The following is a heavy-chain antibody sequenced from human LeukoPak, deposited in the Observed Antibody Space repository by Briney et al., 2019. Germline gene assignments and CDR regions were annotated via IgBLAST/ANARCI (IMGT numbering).Heavy chain of an antibody. Sequence: SSETLSLTCTVSGGSISSSSYYWGWIRQPPGKGLEWIGSIYYSGSTYYNPSLKSRVTISVDTSKNQFSLKLSSVTAADTAVYYCARDRGGIAAAGFFDYWGQGTLVTVSS. D-gene: IGHD6-13*01. J-gene: IGHJ4*02. CDR2: IYYSGST. CDR3: ARDRGGIAAAGFFDY. V-gene: IGHV4-39*07. CDR1: GGSISSSSYY.